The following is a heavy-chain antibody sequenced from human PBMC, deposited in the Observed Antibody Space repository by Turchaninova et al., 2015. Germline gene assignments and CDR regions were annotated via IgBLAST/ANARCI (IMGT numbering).Heavy chain of an antibody. Sequence: EVQLVESGGGLVQHGGSLRISCAASGFMFSTYNMHWGRQAPGQGLVWVARISDYGSYTNYADSVKGRFTISRDNAKNTVFLQMSSLRADDTALYYCARDVSWILGDVWGQGTSVTVSS. CDR2: ISDYGSYT. CDR3: ARDVSWILGDV. J-gene: IGHJ6*02. D-gene: IGHD5-18*01. CDR1: GFMFSTYN. V-gene: IGHV3-74*01.